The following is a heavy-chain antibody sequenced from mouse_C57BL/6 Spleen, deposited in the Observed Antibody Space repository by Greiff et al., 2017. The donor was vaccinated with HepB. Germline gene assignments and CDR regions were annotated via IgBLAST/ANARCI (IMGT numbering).Heavy chain of an antibody. V-gene: IGHV1-42*01. D-gene: IGHD2-4*01. Sequence: EVQLQQSGPELVKPGASVKISCKASGYSFTGYYMNWVKQSPEKSLEWIGEINPSTGGTTYNQKFKAKATLTVDKSSSTAYMQRKSLTSEDSAVYYCARSLYDYGWYFDVWGTGTTVTVSS. J-gene: IGHJ1*03. CDR3: ARSLYDYGWYFDV. CDR1: GYSFTGYY. CDR2: INPSTGGT.